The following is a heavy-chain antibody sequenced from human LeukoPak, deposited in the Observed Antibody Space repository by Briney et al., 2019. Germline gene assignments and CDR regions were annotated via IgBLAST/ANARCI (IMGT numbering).Heavy chain of an antibody. D-gene: IGHD6-6*01. CDR1: GYTFTGRY. CDR3: ARTAARRFDY. J-gene: IGHJ4*02. CDR2: INPTGGST. Sequence: GASVKVSCKASGYTFTGRYMHWVRQAPGQWLEWMGIINPTGGSTTYAQKFQGRVTMTRDTSTSTVYMELSSLRSDDTAVYYCARTAARRFDYWGQGTLVTVSS. V-gene: IGHV1-46*01.